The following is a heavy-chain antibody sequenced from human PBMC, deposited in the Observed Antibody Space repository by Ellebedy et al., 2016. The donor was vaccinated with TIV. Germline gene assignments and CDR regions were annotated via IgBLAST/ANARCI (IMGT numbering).Heavy chain of an antibody. CDR1: GFTFTNSA. J-gene: IGHJ6*02. CDR2: IVVGSGNT. Sequence: ASVKVSCKASGFTFTNSAMQWVRQARGQRLEWIGWIVVGSGNTNYAQKFQERVTITRDMSTSTAYMELSSLRSEDTAVYYCAADPNMVRGVSNGYYYYGMDVWGQGTTVTVSS. V-gene: IGHV1-58*02. CDR3: AADPNMVRGVSNGYYYYGMDV. D-gene: IGHD3-10*01.